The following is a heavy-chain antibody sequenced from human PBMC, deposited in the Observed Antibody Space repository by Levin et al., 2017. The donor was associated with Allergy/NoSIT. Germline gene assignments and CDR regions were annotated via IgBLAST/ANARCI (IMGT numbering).Heavy chain of an antibody. CDR1: GGSISSSSHY. CDR3: ARHMGTECFDY. Sequence: SETLSLTCTVSGGSISSSSHYWGWIRQPPGKGLEWIGTIYYGGSTYFNPSLKSRVTMSVDSSKNQFSLQLSSVTAADTAVYYCARHMGTECFDYWGQGTLVTVST. D-gene: IGHD1/OR15-1a*01. CDR2: IYYGGST. J-gene: IGHJ4*02. V-gene: IGHV4-39*01.